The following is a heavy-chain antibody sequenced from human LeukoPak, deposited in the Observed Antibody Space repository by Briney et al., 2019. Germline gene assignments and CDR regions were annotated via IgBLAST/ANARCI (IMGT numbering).Heavy chain of an antibody. Sequence: GGSLRLSCAASGFTFSSYSMNRVRQAPGKGLEWISYIGTGGNTVYYADSVKGRFTISRDNAKNSLFLQMNSQRAEDTAVYYCARGIGYFGSGRYHLDYWGQGTLVTVSS. CDR3: ARGIGYFGSGRYHLDY. D-gene: IGHD3-10*01. CDR2: IGTGGNTV. CDR1: GFTFSSYS. J-gene: IGHJ4*02. V-gene: IGHV3-48*01.